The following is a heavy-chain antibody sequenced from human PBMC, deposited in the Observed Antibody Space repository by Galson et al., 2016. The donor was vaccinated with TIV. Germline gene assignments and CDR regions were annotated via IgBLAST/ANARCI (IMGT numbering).Heavy chain of an antibody. CDR1: GYIFTAYY. J-gene: IGHJ6*02. V-gene: IGHV1-2*02. CDR2: INPDSGGT. CDR3: ARGSSWSPFCGMDV. Sequence: SVKVSCKASGYIFTAYYMHWVRQAPGQGLEWLGWINPDSGGTHYAQKFQGRVTMTRDTSINTAHMEVSSLRSEDTAVYFCARGSSWSPFCGMDVWGQGTTFIVSS. D-gene: IGHD6-13*01.